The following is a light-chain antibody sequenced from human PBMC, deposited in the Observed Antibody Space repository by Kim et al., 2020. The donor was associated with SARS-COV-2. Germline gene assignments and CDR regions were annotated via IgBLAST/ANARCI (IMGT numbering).Light chain of an antibody. CDR3: QQFKTWPRT. CDR2: RAS. CDR1: QSISSD. V-gene: IGKV3-15*01. Sequence: VSPGERATLSCRASQSISSDLAWYQQKRGQPPRLLIFRASTRATGIPARFSGSGSGSEFTLTISSLQSEDSAVYYCQQFKTWPRTFGQGTKVDIK. J-gene: IGKJ1*01.